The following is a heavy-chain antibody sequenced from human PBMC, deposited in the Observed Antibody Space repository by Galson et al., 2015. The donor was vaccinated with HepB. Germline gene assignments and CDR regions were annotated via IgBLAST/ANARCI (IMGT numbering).Heavy chain of an antibody. CDR1: GFTFNKYN. J-gene: IGHJ4*02. Sequence: SLRLSCAASGFTFNKYNMNWVRQAPGKGLEWVPYISGTGSSTYYADSVKGRFTISRDNAKNSLYLQMNSLRDEDTAVYYCARVSTGQFDFWGQGTLVTVSS. CDR3: ARVSTGQFDF. V-gene: IGHV3-48*02. D-gene: IGHD6-19*01. CDR2: ISGTGSST.